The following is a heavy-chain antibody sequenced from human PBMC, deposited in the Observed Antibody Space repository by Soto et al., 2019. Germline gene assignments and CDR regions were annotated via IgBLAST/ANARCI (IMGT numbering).Heavy chain of an antibody. V-gene: IGHV1-3*01. J-gene: IGHJ4*02. D-gene: IGHD2-21*02. Sequence: GASVKATCKASGYTFTSYGITWVRQAPGQRLEWMGWINAGNGNTKYSQKFQGRVTITRDTSASTAYMELSSLRSEDTAVYYCARSIVVVTALDYWGQGTLVTVSS. CDR1: GYTFTSYG. CDR2: INAGNGNT. CDR3: ARSIVVVTALDY.